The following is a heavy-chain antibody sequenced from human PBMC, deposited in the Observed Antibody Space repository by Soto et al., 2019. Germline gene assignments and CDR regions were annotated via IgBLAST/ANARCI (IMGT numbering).Heavy chain of an antibody. CDR2: IYYSGST. J-gene: IGHJ5*02. V-gene: IGHV4-59*01. Sequence: SETVSLTCTVSGGSISSYYWSWIRQPPGKGLEWIGYIYYSGSTNYNPSLKSRVTISVDTSKNQFSLKLSSVNAADTAVHYSARARRLDQLDPWFVPWRQGTLVAVSS. D-gene: IGHD2-2*01. CDR3: ARARRLDQLDPWFVP. CDR1: GGSISSYY.